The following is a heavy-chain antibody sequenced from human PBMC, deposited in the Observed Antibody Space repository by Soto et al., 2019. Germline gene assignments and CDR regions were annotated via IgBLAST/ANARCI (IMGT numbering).Heavy chain of an antibody. CDR2: IIPILGIA. CDR1: GGTFSCYT. Sequence: QVQLVQSGAEVKKPGSSVKVSCKASGGTFSCYTISWVRQAPGQGLEWMGRIIPILGIANYAQKSQGRVTINEDKSTSTAYMELSSLRSEDTAVYYGARATVTTYYYYYGMDVW. CDR3: ARATVTTYYYYYGMDV. D-gene: IGHD4-17*01. J-gene: IGHJ6*01. V-gene: IGHV1-69*02.